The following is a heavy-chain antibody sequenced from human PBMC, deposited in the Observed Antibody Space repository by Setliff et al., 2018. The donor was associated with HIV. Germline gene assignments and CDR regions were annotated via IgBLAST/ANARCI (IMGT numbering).Heavy chain of an antibody. CDR2: IIPTFTRA. CDR3: ASAPLTTVTTGPRYYLDS. CDR1: GGTFGRFG. Sequence: SVKVSCKASGGTFGRFGISWVRQAPGQGLEWMGGIIPTFTRANYAQKFQARVIITTDKSTSTAFMELTSLTSEDTAVYYCASAPLTTVTTGPRYYLDSWGQGTLVTVSS. V-gene: IGHV1-69*05. J-gene: IGHJ4*02. D-gene: IGHD4-17*01.